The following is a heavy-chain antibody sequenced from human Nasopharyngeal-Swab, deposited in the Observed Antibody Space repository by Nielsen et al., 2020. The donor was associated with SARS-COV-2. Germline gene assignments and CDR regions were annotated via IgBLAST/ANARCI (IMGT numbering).Heavy chain of an antibody. CDR1: GFTFNNYA. CDR3: ARLLALYCSDGACFSDS. Sequence: GGSLRLSCAASGFTFNNYALQWVRQAAGKGLESVAIISHDGSQELYAESVRGRFTISCDNSKNAIYLQMNNLSAEDTALYYCARLLALYCSDGACFSDSWGQGTLVTVSS. J-gene: IGHJ4*02. CDR2: ISHDGSQE. D-gene: IGHD2-15*01. V-gene: IGHV3-30*04.